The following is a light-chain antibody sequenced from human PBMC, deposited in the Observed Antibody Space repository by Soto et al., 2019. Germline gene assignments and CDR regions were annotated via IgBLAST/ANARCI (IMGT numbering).Light chain of an antibody. V-gene: IGKV3D-15*01. CDR2: GAS. CDR1: QSVSTN. CDR3: QQYSNWPPWT. J-gene: IGKJ1*01. Sequence: IVMTQSPATLSVSPGQRATLSCRASQSVSTNLAWYQQKPGQAPRLLIYGASTRATGIPARFSVSGSGTEFTLTISGLQSDDFAVYYCQQYSNWPPWTFGQGTRVDFK.